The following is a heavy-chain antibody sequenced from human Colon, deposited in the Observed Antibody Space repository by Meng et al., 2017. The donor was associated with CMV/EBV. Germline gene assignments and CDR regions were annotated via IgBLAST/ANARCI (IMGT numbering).Heavy chain of an antibody. D-gene: IGHD3-10*01. J-gene: IGHJ4*02. V-gene: IGHV3-53*01. CDR2: IYSGGTT. CDR3: ARLPGSGKDY. Sequence: GGSLRLSCAASDFSVSSHYMSWVRQAPGKGLEWVSVIYSGGTTHYADSVKGRFTISRDNSKNTLYLKMNSLRAEDTDVYYCARLPGSGKDYWGQGTLVTVSS. CDR1: DFSVSSHY.